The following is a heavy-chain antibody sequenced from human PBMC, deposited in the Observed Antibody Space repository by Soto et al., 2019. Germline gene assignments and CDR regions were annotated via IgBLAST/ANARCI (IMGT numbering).Heavy chain of an antibody. J-gene: IGHJ6*01. CDR1: AFTFSSYT. CDR3: AKDPASSHSGGTYYSRMGF. V-gene: IGHV3-30-3*01. Sequence: GGSLRLSCEASAFTFSSYTMHWVRQAPGKGLEWVAVISYDGSSKYYADSVKGRFTISRDSSKNTLFLQLNTLKAEDTAVYHCAKDPASSHSGGTYYSRMGFWGQGTTVTVSS. D-gene: IGHD6-19*01. CDR2: ISYDGSSK.